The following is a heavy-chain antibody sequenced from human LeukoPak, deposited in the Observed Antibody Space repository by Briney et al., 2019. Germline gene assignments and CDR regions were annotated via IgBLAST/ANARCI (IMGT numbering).Heavy chain of an antibody. CDR1: GGSLSSSSYY. D-gene: IGHD2-2*01. V-gene: IGHV4-61*01. CDR2: IYYSGST. J-gene: IGHJ5*02. CDR3: ARGGYCSSTSCSWFDP. Sequence: SETLSLTCTVSGGSLSSSSYYWSWIRQPPGKGLEWIGYIYYSGSTNYNPSLKSRVTISVDTSKNQFSLKLSSVTAADTAVYYCARGGYCSSTSCSWFDPWGQGTLVTVSS.